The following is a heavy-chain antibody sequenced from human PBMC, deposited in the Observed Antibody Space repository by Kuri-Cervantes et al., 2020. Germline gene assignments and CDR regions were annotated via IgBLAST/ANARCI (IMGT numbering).Heavy chain of an antibody. CDR3: ARGHNVFDY. V-gene: IGHV3-30-3*01. J-gene: IGHJ4*02. CDR2: ISYDGSNK. D-gene: IGHD1-1*01. CDR1: GFTFSSYA. Sequence: GESLKISCAASGFTFSSYAMHWVRQAPGKGLEWVAVISYDGSNKYYADSVKGRFTISRDNSKNTLYLQMNSLRAEDTAVYYCARGHNVFDYWGQGTLVTVSS.